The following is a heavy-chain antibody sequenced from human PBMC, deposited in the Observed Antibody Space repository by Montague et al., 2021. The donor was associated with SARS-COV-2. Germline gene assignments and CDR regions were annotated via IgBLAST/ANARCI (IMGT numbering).Heavy chain of an antibody. J-gene: IGHJ3*01. CDR3: ARHFPSGYTFGLDAFDL. V-gene: IGHV4-39*01. CDR2: VYCTGSN. D-gene: IGHD5-18*01. Sequence: SETLSLTCTVSGGPINSTTYYWAWIRQPPGKGLEWIGSVYCTGSNYYNPSLQSRGTMSVDTSKKQFSLKLSSVTAADTGVYYCARHFPSGYTFGLDAFDLWGQGTMVTVSS. CDR1: GGPINSTTYY.